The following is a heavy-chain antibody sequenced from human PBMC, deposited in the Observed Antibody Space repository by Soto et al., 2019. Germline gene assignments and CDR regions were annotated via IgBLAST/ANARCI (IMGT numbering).Heavy chain of an antibody. CDR2: ISGSDGST. D-gene: IGHD6-13*01. CDR1: GFSFSSYA. J-gene: IGHJ4*02. V-gene: IGHV3-23*01. CDR3: AKDRERDAWYEDY. Sequence: LRLSCVASGFSFSSYAMSWVRQAPGKGLEWVSVISGSDGSTYYADSVKGRFTISRDNSKNTLYLQMNSLRAEDTAVYYCAKDRERDAWYEDYWGQGTLVTVSS.